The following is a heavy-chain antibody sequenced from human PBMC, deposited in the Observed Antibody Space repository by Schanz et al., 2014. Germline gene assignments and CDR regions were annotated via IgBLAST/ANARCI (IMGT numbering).Heavy chain of an antibody. J-gene: IGHJ6*02. CDR2: INYSGSA. V-gene: IGHV4-34*01. CDR3: ARGGRYCSGGGCHYPYNYYGMDV. Sequence: VQLQQWGAGRLRPAETLSLTCAVYGGSVSGYFWTWIRQSPRKGLEWIGEINYSGSAHYNPSLTSRLTISMDASKSQLSPKMKSGSAADTAVYYCARGGRYCSGGGCHYPYNYYGMDVWGQGTTVTVSS. CDR1: GGSVSGYF. D-gene: IGHD2-15*01.